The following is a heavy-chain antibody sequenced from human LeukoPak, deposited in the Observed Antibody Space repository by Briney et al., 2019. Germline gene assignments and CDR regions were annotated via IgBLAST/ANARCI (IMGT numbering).Heavy chain of an antibody. CDR2: INPNSGGT. CDR3: ARDLAAAGIRAIGY. CDR1: GYTFTGYH. J-gene: IGHJ4*02. V-gene: IGHV1-2*02. D-gene: IGHD6-13*01. Sequence: GASVKVSCKASGYTFTGYHMHWVRQAPGQGLEWMGWINPNSGGTNYAQKFQGRVTMTRDTSISTAYMELSRLRSDDTAVYYCARDLAAAGIRAIGYWGQGTLVTVSS.